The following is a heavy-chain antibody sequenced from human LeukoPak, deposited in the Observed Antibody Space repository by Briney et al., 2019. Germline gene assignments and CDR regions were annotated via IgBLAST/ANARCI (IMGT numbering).Heavy chain of an antibody. V-gene: IGHV1-24*01. Sequence: ASVKVSCKVSGYTLTELSMHWVRQAPGKGLEWMGGFDPEDGETIYAQKFQGRVTMTEDTSTDTAYMELSSLRSEDTAVYYCATVSEVDRSGWYSGWFDPWGQGTLVTVSS. CDR2: FDPEDGET. CDR3: ATVSEVDRSGWYSGWFDP. CDR1: GYTLTELS. J-gene: IGHJ5*02. D-gene: IGHD6-19*01.